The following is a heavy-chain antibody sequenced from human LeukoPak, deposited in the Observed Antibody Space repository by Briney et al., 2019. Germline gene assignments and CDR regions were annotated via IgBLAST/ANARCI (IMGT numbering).Heavy chain of an antibody. J-gene: IGHJ3*02. V-gene: IGHV3-30*18. CDR3: AKYGDYVPLGAFDI. CDR2: ISYDGSNK. D-gene: IGHD4-17*01. Sequence: GGPLRLSCAASGFTFSSYGMHWVRQAPGKGLEWVAVISYDGSNKYYADSVKGRFTIYRDNSKNTLYLQINSLRREDRAVYYCAKYGDYVPLGAFDIWGQGTMVTVSS. CDR1: GFTFSSYG.